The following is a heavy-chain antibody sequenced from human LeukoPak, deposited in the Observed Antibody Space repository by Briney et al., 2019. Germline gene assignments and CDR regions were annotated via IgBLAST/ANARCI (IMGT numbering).Heavy chain of an antibody. J-gene: IGHJ4*02. CDR1: GGSISSNNW. Sequence: SETLSLTCAVSGGSISSNNWWSWVRQPPGKGLEWIGGIYHSGSTNYNPSLKSRVTISVDTSKNQFSLKLSSVTAADTAVYYCACMKYGSGSYYKSYWGQGTLVTVSS. D-gene: IGHD3-10*01. V-gene: IGHV4-4*02. CDR3: ACMKYGSGSYYKSY. CDR2: IYHSGST.